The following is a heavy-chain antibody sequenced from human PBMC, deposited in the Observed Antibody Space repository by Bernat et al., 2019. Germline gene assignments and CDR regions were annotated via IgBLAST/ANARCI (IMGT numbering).Heavy chain of an antibody. D-gene: IGHD3-10*01. CDR2: IYHSGST. Sequence: QVQLQESGPGLVKPSETLSLTCAVSGYSISSGYYWGWIRQPPGKGLEWIGSIYHSGSTYYNPSLKSRVTISVDTSKNQCSLKLSSVTAADTAVYYCARVHYYGSGRGLIDPWGQGTLVTVSS. J-gene: IGHJ5*02. CDR1: GYSISSGYY. CDR3: ARVHYYGSGRGLIDP. V-gene: IGHV4-38-2*01.